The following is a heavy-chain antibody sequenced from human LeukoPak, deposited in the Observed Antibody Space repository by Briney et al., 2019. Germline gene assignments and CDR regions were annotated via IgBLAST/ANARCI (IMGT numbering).Heavy chain of an antibody. CDR2: IYYSGST. J-gene: IGHJ4*02. CDR3: ARGWSSGWYRNDY. D-gene: IGHD6-19*01. Sequence: SETLSLTCTVSGGSISSYYWSWIRQPPGKGLEWIGYIYYSGSTTYNPSLKSRVTISVDTSKNQFSLKLSSVTAADTAVYYCARGWSSGWYRNDYWGQGTLVTVSS. V-gene: IGHV4-59*01. CDR1: GGSISSYY.